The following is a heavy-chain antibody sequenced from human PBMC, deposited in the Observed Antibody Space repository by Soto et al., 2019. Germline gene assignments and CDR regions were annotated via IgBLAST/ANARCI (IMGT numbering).Heavy chain of an antibody. CDR1: GFTFSNAW. CDR3: TTDSRTTLPEIRFDY. CDR2: IKSKADGGSG. V-gene: IGHV3-15*07. J-gene: IGHJ4*01. Sequence: GGSLRLSCAASGFTFSNAWINWVRQAPGKGLEWVGRIKSKADGGSGDFAAPVKGRFVVSRDDSKDIVYLQMNSLKIEDTGVYYCTTDSRTTLPEIRFDYWGHGTQVTVSS. D-gene: IGHD1-26*01.